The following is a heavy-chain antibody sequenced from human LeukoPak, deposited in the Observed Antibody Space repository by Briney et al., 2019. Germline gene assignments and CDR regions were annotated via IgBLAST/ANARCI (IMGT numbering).Heavy chain of an antibody. Sequence: SVKVSCKAPGGTFSSYAISWVRQAPGQGLEWMGGIIPIFGTANYAQKFQGRVTITADKSTSTAYMELSSLRSGDTAVYYCARDNGYGDYYFDYWGQGTLVTVSS. CDR2: IIPIFGTA. CDR1: GGTFSSYA. J-gene: IGHJ4*02. CDR3: ARDNGYGDYYFDY. V-gene: IGHV1-69*06. D-gene: IGHD4-17*01.